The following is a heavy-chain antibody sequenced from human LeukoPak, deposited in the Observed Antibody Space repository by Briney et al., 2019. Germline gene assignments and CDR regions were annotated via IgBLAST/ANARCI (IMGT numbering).Heavy chain of an antibody. CDR1: GFTFDDYA. Sequence: GGSLRLSCAASGFTFDDYAMHWVRQAPGKGLEWVSGISWNSGSIGYADSVKGRFTISRDNAKNSLYLQMNSLRAEDTAVYYCARDQWWLAYWGQGTLVTVSS. V-gene: IGHV3-9*01. CDR3: ARDQWWLAY. J-gene: IGHJ4*02. CDR2: ISWNSGSI. D-gene: IGHD6-19*01.